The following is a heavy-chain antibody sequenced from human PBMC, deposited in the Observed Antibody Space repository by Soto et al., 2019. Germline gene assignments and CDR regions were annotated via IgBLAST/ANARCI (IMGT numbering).Heavy chain of an antibody. CDR1: GFTFTSYA. CDR2: ISGAADST. Sequence: PGGSLRLSCAASGFTFTSYAMSWVRQAPGKGLEWVSTISGAADSTYYADSVRGRFTISRDNFRNTLYLQMNSLTAEDTAVYYCATLPLYVNFDRWFAPWDQGPLVTVAS. CDR3: ATLPLYVNFDRWFAP. V-gene: IGHV3-23*01. D-gene: IGHD2-2*02. J-gene: IGHJ5*02.